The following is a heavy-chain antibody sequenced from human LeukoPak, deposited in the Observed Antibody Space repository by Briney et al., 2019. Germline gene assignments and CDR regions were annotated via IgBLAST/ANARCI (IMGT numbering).Heavy chain of an antibody. CDR2: ISAYNGNT. CDR3: ARGPLFGWELRPFDP. D-gene: IGHD1-26*01. J-gene: IGHJ5*02. CDR1: GYTFTSYG. Sequence: ASVKVSCMASGYTFTSYGISWVRQAPGQGLEWMGWISAYNGNTNYAQKLQGRVTMTTDTSTSTAYMELRSLRSDDTAVYYCARGPLFGWELRPFDPWGQGTLVTVSS. V-gene: IGHV1-18*01.